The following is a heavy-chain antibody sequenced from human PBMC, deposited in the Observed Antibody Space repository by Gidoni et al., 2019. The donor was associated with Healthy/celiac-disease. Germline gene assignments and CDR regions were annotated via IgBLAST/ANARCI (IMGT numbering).Heavy chain of an antibody. CDR1: GFTFSGSA. D-gene: IGHD2-2*01. CDR3: TSPIVVVPADAFDI. CDR2: IRSKANSYAT. V-gene: IGHV3-73*02. Sequence: EVQLVESGGGLVQPGGSLKLSCAASGFTFSGSAMHGVRQASGKGLEWVGRIRSKANSYATAYAASVKGRFTISRDDSKNTAYLQMNSLKTEDTAVYYCTSPIVVVPADAFDIWGQGTMVTVSS. J-gene: IGHJ3*02.